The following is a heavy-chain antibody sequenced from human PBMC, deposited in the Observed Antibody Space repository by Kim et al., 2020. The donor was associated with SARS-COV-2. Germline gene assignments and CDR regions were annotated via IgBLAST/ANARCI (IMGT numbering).Heavy chain of an antibody. CDR2: IHYSGST. Sequence: SETLSLTCTVSGGSISSSTYYWGWIRQPPGKGLEWIGTIHYSGSTHYNPSLNSRATISVDTSKNQFSLRLGSVTAADTAVYFCARHLEYYYYYMDVWGKGTTVTVSS. V-gene: IGHV4-39*01. J-gene: IGHJ6*03. CDR1: GGSISSSTYY. CDR3: ARHLEYYYYYMDV.